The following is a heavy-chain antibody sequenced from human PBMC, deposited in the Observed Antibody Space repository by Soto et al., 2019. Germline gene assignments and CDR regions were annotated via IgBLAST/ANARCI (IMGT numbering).Heavy chain of an antibody. CDR3: TTDPYRYCSGGSCYSNY. D-gene: IGHD2-15*01. J-gene: IGHJ4*02. V-gene: IGHV3-15*01. Sequence: EVQLAESGGGLVKPGGSLRLSCAASGFTFSNAWMSWVRQAPGKGLEWVGRIKSKTDGGTTDYAAPVKGRFTISRDDSKNTLYLQMNSLKTEDTAVYYCTTDPYRYCSGGSCYSNYWGQGTLVTVSS. CDR2: IKSKTDGGTT. CDR1: GFTFSNAW.